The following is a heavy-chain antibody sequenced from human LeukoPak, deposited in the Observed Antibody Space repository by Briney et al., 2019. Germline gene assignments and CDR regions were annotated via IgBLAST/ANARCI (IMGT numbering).Heavy chain of an antibody. CDR3: ARAWGDYYFDY. J-gene: IGHJ4*02. D-gene: IGHD2-21*02. V-gene: IGHV4-30-4*01. Sequence: SETLSLTCTVSGGSISSGEHYWSWIRQPPGKGLEWIGYIYYSGNTYYKPSLKSRVSISVDTSKNQLSLKLSSVTAADTAVYYCARAWGDYYFDYWGQGTLVTVSS. CDR1: GGSISSGEHY. CDR2: IYYSGNT.